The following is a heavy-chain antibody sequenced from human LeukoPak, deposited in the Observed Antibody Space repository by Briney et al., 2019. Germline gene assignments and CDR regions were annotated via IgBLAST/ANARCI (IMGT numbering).Heavy chain of an antibody. CDR3: ARNRRDGYNALR. D-gene: IGHD5-24*01. CDR2: INTKTRTP. CDR1: GYTFTNYA. V-gene: IGHV7-4-1*02. J-gene: IGHJ3*01. Sequence: ASVKVSCKGSGYTFTNYAIHWLRQAPGQGPEWMGWINTKTRTPTYAQGFRGRFVFSLDTSVSTAYLQINGLKAEDTGVFYCARNRRDGYNALRWGQATLVAVSS.